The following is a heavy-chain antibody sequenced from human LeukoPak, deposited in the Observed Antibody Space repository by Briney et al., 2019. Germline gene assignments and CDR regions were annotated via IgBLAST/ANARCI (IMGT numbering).Heavy chain of an antibody. CDR2: ISSSSSYI. J-gene: IGHJ5*02. D-gene: IGHD2-2*01. Sequence: GGSLRLSCAASGFTFSSYSMNWVRQAPGKGLEWVSSISSSSSYIYYADSVKGRFTISRDNAKNSLYLQVNSLRAEDTAVYYCAREYCSSTSCDSNWFDPWGQGTLVTVSS. CDR1: GFTFSSYS. V-gene: IGHV3-21*01. CDR3: AREYCSSTSCDSNWFDP.